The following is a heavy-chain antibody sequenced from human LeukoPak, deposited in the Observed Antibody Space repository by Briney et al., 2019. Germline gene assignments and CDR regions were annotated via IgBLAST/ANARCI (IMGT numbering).Heavy chain of an antibody. V-gene: IGHV4-59*12. CDR1: GGSISSYY. J-gene: IGHJ6*03. D-gene: IGHD3-10*01. CDR2: IYYSGST. Sequence: PSETLSLTCTVSGGSISSYYWSWIRQPPGKGLEWIGYIYYSGSTNYNPSLKSRVTISVDTSKNQFSLKLSSVTAADTAVYYCARDAVLMVRGVIMGSVYMDVWGKGTTVTISS. CDR3: ARDAVLMVRGVIMGSVYMDV.